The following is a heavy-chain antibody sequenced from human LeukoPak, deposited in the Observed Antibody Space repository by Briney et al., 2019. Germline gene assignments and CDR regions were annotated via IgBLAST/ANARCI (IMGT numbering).Heavy chain of an antibody. Sequence: ASVKVSCKASGYIFSDYGITWVRQAPGQGLEWMGWISGYNGNTKYAQKLQGRVTMTTDTSTSTAYMELRSLRSDDTAVYYCARYYYDSSGYYEIDYWGQGTLVTVSS. CDR2: ISGYNGNT. J-gene: IGHJ4*02. D-gene: IGHD3-22*01. CDR1: GYIFSDYG. CDR3: ARYYYDSSGYYEIDY. V-gene: IGHV1-18*01.